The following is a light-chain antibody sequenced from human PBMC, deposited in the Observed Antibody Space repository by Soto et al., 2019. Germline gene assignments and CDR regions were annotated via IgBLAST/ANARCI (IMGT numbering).Light chain of an antibody. CDR3: QQDGKSPLVT. Sequence: EIVLTQSPGTLSLSPGERATLSCRASQSVSSSYLAWYQQKPGQAPRLLIYGASSRATGIPDRFSGSGSGTDFTLTISRVEPEDFAVYYCQQDGKSPLVTFGQGTRLEIK. CDR1: QSVSSSY. CDR2: GAS. V-gene: IGKV3-20*01. J-gene: IGKJ5*01.